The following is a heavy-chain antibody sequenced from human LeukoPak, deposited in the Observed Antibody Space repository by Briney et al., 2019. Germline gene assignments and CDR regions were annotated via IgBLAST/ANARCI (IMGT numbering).Heavy chain of an antibody. J-gene: IGHJ4*02. CDR2: INPDGSDT. V-gene: IGHV3-74*01. Sequence: GGSLRLSCAASGFTFSSYSMNWVRQAPGRGLVWVSRINPDGSDTSYADSVKGRFTIYRDNAKNTLYLQMNSLRAEDTAVYYCVPNFVYWGQGAPVTVSS. CDR1: GFTFSSYS. CDR3: VPNFVY. D-gene: IGHD5-24*01.